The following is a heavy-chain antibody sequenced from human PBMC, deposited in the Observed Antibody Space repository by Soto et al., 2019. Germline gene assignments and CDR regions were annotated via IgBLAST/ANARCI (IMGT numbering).Heavy chain of an antibody. CDR3: ARGGYSYGRQGYYYYYGMDV. V-gene: IGHV1-2*04. Sequence: ASVKVSCKASGYTFTGYYMHWARQAPGQGLEWMGWINPNSGGTNYAQKFQGWVTMTRDTSISTAYMELSRLRSDDTAVYYFARGGYSYGRQGYYYYYGMDVWGQGTTVTVSS. J-gene: IGHJ6*02. CDR2: INPNSGGT. CDR1: GYTFTGYY. D-gene: IGHD5-18*01.